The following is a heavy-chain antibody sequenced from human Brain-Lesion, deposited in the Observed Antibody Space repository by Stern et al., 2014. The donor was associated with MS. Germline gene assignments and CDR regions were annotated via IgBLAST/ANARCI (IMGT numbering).Heavy chain of an antibody. Sequence: VQLVESGPGLVKPSETLSLTCTVAGGSVSSTSYAWAWIRQPPGKGLEWIGTIYYSGNTYYSPSLKSRLTISLNPPKNHFSRQLGSVTAADTAVYYCAGEEDIRYCSGGSCTGNWFDPWGQGTVVTVSS. CDR2: IYYSGNT. V-gene: IGHV4-39*02. CDR3: AGEEDIRYCSGGSCTGNWFDP. D-gene: IGHD2-15*01. CDR1: GGSVSSTSYA. J-gene: IGHJ5*02.